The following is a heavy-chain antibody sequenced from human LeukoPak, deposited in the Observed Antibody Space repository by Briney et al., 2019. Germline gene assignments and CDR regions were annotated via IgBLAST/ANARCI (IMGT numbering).Heavy chain of an antibody. D-gene: IGHD4-17*01. CDR3: VRVGEDYGDRWDF. J-gene: IGHJ4*02. CDR1: GFTFSSYG. Sequence: GGSLRLSCAASGFTFSSYGMHWVRQAPGKGLVWVSRINSDGSSTSYADSVKGRFTISRDNAKYTLYLQMNSLRAEDTAVYYCVRVGEDYGDRWDFWGQGTLVTVSS. V-gene: IGHV3-74*01. CDR2: INSDGSST.